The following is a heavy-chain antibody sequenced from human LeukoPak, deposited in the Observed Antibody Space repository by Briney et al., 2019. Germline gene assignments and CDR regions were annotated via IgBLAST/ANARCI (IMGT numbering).Heavy chain of an antibody. Sequence: GGPLRLSCAASGFTFSGFGMNWVRQAPGKGLEWVSSISSSSNYIYYADSVKGRFTISRDNAKNSLFLQMSSLRAEDTAVYFCARDLGQVVREYLDHWGQGTLVTVSS. D-gene: IGHD2-21*01. CDR1: GFTFSGFG. V-gene: IGHV3-21*01. J-gene: IGHJ4*02. CDR3: ARDLGQVVREYLDH. CDR2: ISSSSNYI.